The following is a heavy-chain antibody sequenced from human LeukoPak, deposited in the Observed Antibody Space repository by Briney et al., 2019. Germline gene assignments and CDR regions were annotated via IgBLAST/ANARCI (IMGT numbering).Heavy chain of an antibody. J-gene: IGHJ3*02. CDR1: GGSISSGSYY. D-gene: IGHD3-3*01. CDR3: ARGVRWYYDFWSGYYSVAFDI. V-gene: IGHV4-61*02. Sequence: SETLSLTCTVSGGSISSGSYYWSWIRQPAGKGLEWIGRIYTSGSTNYNPSLKSRVTISVDTSKNQFSLKLSCVTAADTAVYYCARGVRWYYDFWSGYYSVAFDIWGQGTMVTVSS. CDR2: IYTSGST.